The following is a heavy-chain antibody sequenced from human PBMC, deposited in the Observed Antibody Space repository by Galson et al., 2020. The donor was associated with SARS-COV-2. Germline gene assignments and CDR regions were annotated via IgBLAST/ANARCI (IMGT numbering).Heavy chain of an antibody. V-gene: IGHV3-43*01. D-gene: IGHD3-3*01. CDR1: GFTFDDYS. Sequence: GGSLRLSCAASGFTFDDYSMFWVRQVPGKGLEWVALVSWDAGSRYYAESLKGRYTISRDNSEKSLYLQINSLRTEDTALYYCAKADVRFLEWVGIDYWGQGTLVTVSS. J-gene: IGHJ4*02. CDR3: AKADVRFLEWVGIDY. CDR2: VSWDAGSR.